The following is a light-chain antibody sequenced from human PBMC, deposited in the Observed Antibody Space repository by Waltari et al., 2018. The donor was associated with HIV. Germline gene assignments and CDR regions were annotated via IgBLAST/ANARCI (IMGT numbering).Light chain of an antibody. J-gene: IGLJ2*01. Sequence: HSVLTQPPSVSGAPGQRVTISCTGRSSNIGAGFDVHWYQHLPGTAPKLLSYSNSNRPAGVPDRFSGSKAGTSASLAITGLQAEDEADYYCQSYDSSLSALFGGGTKLTV. CDR1: SSNIGAGFD. CDR2: SNS. V-gene: IGLV1-40*01. CDR3: QSYDSSLSAL.